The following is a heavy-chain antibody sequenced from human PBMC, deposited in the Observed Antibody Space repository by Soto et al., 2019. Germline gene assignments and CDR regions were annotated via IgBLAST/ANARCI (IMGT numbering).Heavy chain of an antibody. CDR3: ARGGHVVVVTAALDY. V-gene: IGHV1-46*01. D-gene: IGHD2-21*02. J-gene: IGHJ4*02. CDR2: VNPSGGHT. CDR1: GDTFTDYY. Sequence: QVQLVQSGAEVKKPGASVKASCKASGDTFTDYYIHWVRQAPGQGLEWMGTVNPSGGHTTYAQHFLGRMNMTRDTSTSTLYMELTRLTSEDTAVYYCARGGHVVVVTAALDYWGQGTLVTVSS.